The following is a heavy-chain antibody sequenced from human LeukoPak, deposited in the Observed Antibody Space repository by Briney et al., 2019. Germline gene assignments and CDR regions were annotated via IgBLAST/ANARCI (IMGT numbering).Heavy chain of an antibody. V-gene: IGHV5-51*01. D-gene: IGHD3-10*01. Sequence: GESLKISCKGSGYSFTSYWIGWVRQMPGKGLEWMGVIYPGDSDTRYSPSFQGQVTISADKSISTAYLQWSSLKASDTAMYYCARQSPYGSGSDLEGMDVWGKGTTVTISS. CDR3: ARQSPYGSGSDLEGMDV. J-gene: IGHJ6*03. CDR2: IYPGDSDT. CDR1: GYSFTSYW.